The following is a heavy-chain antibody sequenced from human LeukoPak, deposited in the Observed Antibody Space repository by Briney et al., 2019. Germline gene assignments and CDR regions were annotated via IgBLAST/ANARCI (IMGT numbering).Heavy chain of an antibody. V-gene: IGHV4-39*01. D-gene: IGHD6-19*01. J-gene: IGHJ5*02. Sequence: SETLSLTCTVSGGSISSSSYYWGWIRQPPGKGLEWIGSIYYSGSTYYNPSLKSRVTISVDTSKNQFSLKLSSVTAADTAVYYCARQSQGGVATIIAVAGNLKRNWFDPWGQGTLVTVSS. CDR3: ARQSQGGVATIIAVAGNLKRNWFDP. CDR1: GGSISSSSYY. CDR2: IYYSGST.